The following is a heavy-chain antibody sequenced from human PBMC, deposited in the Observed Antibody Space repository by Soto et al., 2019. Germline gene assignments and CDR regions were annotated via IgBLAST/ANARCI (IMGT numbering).Heavy chain of an antibody. Sequence: GGSLRLSCAASGFTFSSYGMHWVRQAPGKGLEWVAVIWYDGSNKYYADSVKGRFTISRDNSKNTLYLQMNSLRAEDTAVYYCARDYGGALSPFGSVLDYWGQGTLVTVSS. J-gene: IGHJ4*02. CDR2: IWYDGSNK. CDR3: ARDYGGALSPFGSVLDY. V-gene: IGHV3-33*01. CDR1: GFTFSSYG. D-gene: IGHD3-16*01.